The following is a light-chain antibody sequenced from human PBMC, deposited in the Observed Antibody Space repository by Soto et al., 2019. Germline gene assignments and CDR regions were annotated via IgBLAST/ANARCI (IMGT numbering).Light chain of an antibody. CDR3: QQHSNSPWT. J-gene: IGKJ1*01. Sequence: EIVLTQSPGTLTLSPGESAALSCRASQTISNNYLVWYRQKPGQAPRLLIYAVSSRAAGIPDRFSGSGSGTDFALTIARLEPEESSVYYCQQHSNSPWTFGQGTRVDI. CDR1: QTISNNY. V-gene: IGKV3-20*01. CDR2: AVS.